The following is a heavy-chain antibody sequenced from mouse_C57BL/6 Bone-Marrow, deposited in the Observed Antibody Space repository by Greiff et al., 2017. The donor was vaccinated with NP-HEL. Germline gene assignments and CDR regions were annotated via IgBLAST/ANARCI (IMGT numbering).Heavy chain of an antibody. J-gene: IGHJ4*01. D-gene: IGHD3-1*01. CDR3: SSHSRRRYAMDY. Sequence: EVQLQQSGAELVRPGASVKLSCKASGFNIKDYCMHWVKQRPGQGLEWIGRIDPADGDTEYDQKFQGKATLTADTSSNTAYLQLSSLTSEDTAVYYCSSHSRRRYAMDYWGQGTSVTVTS. CDR2: IDPADGDT. V-gene: IGHV14-1*01. CDR1: GFNIKDYC.